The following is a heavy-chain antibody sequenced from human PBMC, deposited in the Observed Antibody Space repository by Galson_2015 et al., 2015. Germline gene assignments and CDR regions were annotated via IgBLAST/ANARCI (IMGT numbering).Heavy chain of an antibody. CDR3: ARDRVNYYDSSGYRY. Sequence: SLRLSCAASGFTFSSYAMHWVRQAPGKGLEWVAVISYDGSNKYYADSVKGRFTISSDNSKNTLYLQMNSLRAEDTAVYYCARDRVNYYDSSGYRYWGQGTLVTVSS. V-gene: IGHV3-30-3*01. CDR2: ISYDGSNK. J-gene: IGHJ4*02. D-gene: IGHD3-22*01. CDR1: GFTFSSYA.